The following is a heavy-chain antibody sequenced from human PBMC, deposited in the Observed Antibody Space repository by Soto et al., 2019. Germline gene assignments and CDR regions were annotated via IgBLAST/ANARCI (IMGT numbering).Heavy chain of an antibody. Sequence: GGSLRLSCAASVFTFSSYAMHWVRQAPGKGLEWVAVISYDGSNKYYADSVKGRFTISRDNSKNTLYLQMNSLRAEDTAVYYCARATHIITGTAFDIWGQGTMVTVSS. CDR1: VFTFSSYA. J-gene: IGHJ3*02. CDR2: ISYDGSNK. CDR3: ARATHIITGTAFDI. D-gene: IGHD1-20*01. V-gene: IGHV3-30*04.